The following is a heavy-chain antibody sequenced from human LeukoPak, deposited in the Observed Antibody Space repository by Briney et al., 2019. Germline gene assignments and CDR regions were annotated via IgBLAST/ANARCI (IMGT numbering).Heavy chain of an antibody. J-gene: IGHJ5*02. V-gene: IGHV3-21*01. D-gene: IGHD6-13*01. Sequence: PGGSLRLSCAASGFIFSSYSMNWVRQAPGKGLEWVSSISSSSSYIYYADSVKGRFTISRDNAKNSLYLQMNSLRAEDTAVYYCARGSAYSSSWNWFDPWGQGTLVTVSS. CDR1: GFIFSSYS. CDR3: ARGSAYSSSWNWFDP. CDR2: ISSSSSYI.